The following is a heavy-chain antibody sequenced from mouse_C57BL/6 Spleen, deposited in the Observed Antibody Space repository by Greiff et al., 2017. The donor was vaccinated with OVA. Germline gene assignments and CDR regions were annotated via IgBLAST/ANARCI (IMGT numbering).Heavy chain of an antibody. Sequence: EVQLQQSGPELVKPGASVKISCKASGYTFTDYYMNWVKQSHGKSLEWIGDINPNNGGTSYNQKFKGKATLTVDKSSSTAYMELRSLTSEDSAVYYCARSSITTEAMDYWGQGTSVTVSS. J-gene: IGHJ4*01. CDR1: GYTFTDYY. D-gene: IGHD1-1*01. CDR2: INPNNGGT. V-gene: IGHV1-26*01. CDR3: ARSSITTEAMDY.